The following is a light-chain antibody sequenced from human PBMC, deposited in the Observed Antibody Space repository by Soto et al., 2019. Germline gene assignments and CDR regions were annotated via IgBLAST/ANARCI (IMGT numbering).Light chain of an antibody. CDR2: GAS. J-gene: IGKJ3*01. CDR3: QHYDSWPPL. V-gene: IGKV3-15*01. Sequence: EIVMTQSPATLSVSPGERATLSCRASQSVRDNLAWYQQKPGQAPRLLMYGASTRGTGIPATFSGSGSGTEFTLTISSLRSEDFAVYFCQHYDSWPPLFGPGTKVDLK. CDR1: QSVRDN.